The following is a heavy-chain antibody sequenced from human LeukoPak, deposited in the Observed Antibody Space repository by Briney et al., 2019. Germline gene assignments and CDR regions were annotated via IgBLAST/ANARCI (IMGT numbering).Heavy chain of an antibody. J-gene: IGHJ3*02. CDR2: ISAYNGNT. V-gene: IGHV1-18*01. D-gene: IGHD3-22*01. CDR1: GYTFTSYG. Sequence: ASVKVSCKASGYTFTSYGISWVRQAPGQGLEWMGWISAYNGNTNYAQKLQGRVTMTTDTSTSTAYMELRSLRSDDTAVYYCARERLPTYYYDSSGYSNAFDIWGQGTMVTVSS. CDR3: ARERLPTYYYDSSGYSNAFDI.